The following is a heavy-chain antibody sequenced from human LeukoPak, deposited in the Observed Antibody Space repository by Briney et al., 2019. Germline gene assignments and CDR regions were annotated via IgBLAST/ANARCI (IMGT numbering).Heavy chain of an antibody. CDR1: GYTFSSYS. CDR3: ARQTRYNYGPAFDF. J-gene: IGHJ4*02. V-gene: IGHV4-59*08. D-gene: IGHD5-18*01. CDR2: IYNSGNT. Sequence: SETLSLTCTVSGYTFSSYSLHWMRQPPGKGLEWMGDIYNSGNTNYNPSLKSRVTMSVSTSRNQSSLSLSSVTAADTAVHYCARQTRYNYGPAFDFWGQGALVTVSS.